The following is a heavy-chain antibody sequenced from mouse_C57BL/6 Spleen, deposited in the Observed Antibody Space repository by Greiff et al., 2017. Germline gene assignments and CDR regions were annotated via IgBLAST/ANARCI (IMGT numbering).Heavy chain of an antibody. CDR3: ARDGYGNYLPWFAY. J-gene: IGHJ3*01. CDR1: GYSITSGYY. D-gene: IGHD2-1*01. V-gene: IGHV3-6*01. CDR2: ISYDGSN. Sequence: EVKLVESGPGLVKPSQSLSLTCSVTGYSITSGYYWNWIRQFPGNKLEWMGYISYDGSNNYNPSLKNRISITRDTSKNQFFLKLNSVTTEDTATYYCARDGYGNYLPWFAYWGQGTLVTVSA.